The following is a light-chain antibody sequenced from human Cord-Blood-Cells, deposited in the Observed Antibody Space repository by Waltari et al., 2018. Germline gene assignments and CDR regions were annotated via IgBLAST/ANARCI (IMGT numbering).Light chain of an antibody. V-gene: IGKV1-33*01. CDR2: DAS. Sequence: DIQMTQSPSSLSAPVGARVTITCQASQDSSNYLNWYQQKPGKAPKLLSYDASNLETGVPSRFSGSGSGTEFTFTISSLQPEDIATYYCQQYDNRPLTFGGGTKVEIK. J-gene: IGKJ4*01. CDR1: QDSSNY. CDR3: QQYDNRPLT.